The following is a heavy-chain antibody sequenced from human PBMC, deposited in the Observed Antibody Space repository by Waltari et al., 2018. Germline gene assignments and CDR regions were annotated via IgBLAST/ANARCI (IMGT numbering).Heavy chain of an antibody. V-gene: IGHV3-48*01. J-gene: IGHJ1*01. Sequence: EVQLVESGGGLVQPGGSLRLSCAASGFTFSSYSMNWVRQAPGKGLEWVSYISSSSSTIYYADSVKGRFTISRDNAKNSLYLQMNSLRAEDTAVYYWARGAGLGYSSSRYFQHWGQGTLVTVSS. CDR2: ISSSSSTI. CDR1: GFTFSSYS. CDR3: ARGAGLGYSSSRYFQH. D-gene: IGHD6-13*01.